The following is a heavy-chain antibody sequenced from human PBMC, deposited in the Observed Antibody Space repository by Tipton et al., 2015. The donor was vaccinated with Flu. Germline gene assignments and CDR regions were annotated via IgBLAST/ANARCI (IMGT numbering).Heavy chain of an antibody. CDR3: ARGPLPDSNWYNGMDV. CDR2: IWSDGSNT. Sequence: SGFIFSTYGMHWVRQAPGKGLEWVAVIWSDGSNTYYADSVKGRFTISRDNSKNMVYLQMNSLRAGDTAVYFCARGPLPDSNWYNGMDVWGHGTTVTVSS. CDR1: GFIFSTYG. V-gene: IGHV3-33*01. D-gene: IGHD6-13*01. J-gene: IGHJ6*02.